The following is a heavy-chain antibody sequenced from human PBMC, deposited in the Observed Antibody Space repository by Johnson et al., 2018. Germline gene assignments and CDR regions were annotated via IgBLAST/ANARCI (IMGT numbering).Heavy chain of an antibody. Sequence: VQLGQAGGGVVQPGRSLRLSCAASGFTFSSYAMSWVRQAPGKGLEWVSAISGSGGSTYYADPVKGRFTISRDNSKKTLNRKMNSLRAEDTAVYYCAKDSTVTTGGGAFDIWGQGTMVTVSS. V-gene: IGHV3-23*04. CDR1: GFTFSSYA. CDR3: AKDSTVTTGGGAFDI. J-gene: IGHJ3*02. CDR2: ISGSGGST. D-gene: IGHD4-17*01.